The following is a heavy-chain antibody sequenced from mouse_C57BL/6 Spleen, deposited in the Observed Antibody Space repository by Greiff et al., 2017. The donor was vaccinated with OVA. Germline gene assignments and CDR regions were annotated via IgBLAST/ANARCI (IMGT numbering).Heavy chain of an antibody. Sequence: EVHLVESGGGLVKPGGSLKLSCAASGFTFSSYAMSWVRQTPEKRLEWVATISDGGSYTYYPDNVKGRFTISRDNAKNNLYLQMSHLKSEDTAMYYCAREEGTGTWDYWGQGTTLTVSS. CDR2: ISDGGSYT. V-gene: IGHV5-4*01. CDR1: GFTFSSYA. J-gene: IGHJ2*01. D-gene: IGHD4-1*01. CDR3: AREEGTGTWDY.